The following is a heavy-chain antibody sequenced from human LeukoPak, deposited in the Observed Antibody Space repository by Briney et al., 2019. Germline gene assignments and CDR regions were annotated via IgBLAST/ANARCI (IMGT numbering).Heavy chain of an antibody. CDR1: GYTFTGHY. J-gene: IGHJ4*02. CDR3: AIGGNSGYDFLIGAIDY. V-gene: IGHV1-2*02. CDR2: INPNSGGT. Sequence: ASVKVSCXASGYTFTGHYMHWVRQAPGQGLEWMGWINPNSGGTNYAQKFQGRVTITRDTSISTAYMELSRLRSDDTAVYYCAIGGNSGYDFLIGAIDYWGQGTLVTVSS. D-gene: IGHD5-12*01.